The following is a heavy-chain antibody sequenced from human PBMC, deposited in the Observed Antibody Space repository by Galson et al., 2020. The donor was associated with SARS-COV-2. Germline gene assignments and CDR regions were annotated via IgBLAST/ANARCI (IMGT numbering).Heavy chain of an antibody. D-gene: IGHD3-22*01. CDR3: ARESGSITMIVDGAFDI. CDR1: GSSISSGDYY. J-gene: IGHJ3*02. CDR2: IYYSGRT. V-gene: IGHV4-30-4*01. Sequence: ETSATLSLTCTVSGSSISSGDYYWRRIRQPPGKGLEWIGYIYYSGRTYYNPYLKHRVTISVDTSKNQFSLKLSSVTAADTAVYYCARESGSITMIVDGAFDIWGQGTMVTFSS.